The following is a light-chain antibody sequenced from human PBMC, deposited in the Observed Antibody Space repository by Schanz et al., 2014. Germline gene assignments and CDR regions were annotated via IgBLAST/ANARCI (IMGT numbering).Light chain of an antibody. CDR2: EVS. Sequence: QSALTQPASVSGSPGQSITISCTGTSSDVGSYNLVSWYQQYPGKAPKLIIYEVSERPSGVSNRFSGSKSGNTASLTISGLQADDEADYHCCSLSADSTWVFGGGTKLTVL. CDR3: CSLSADSTWV. V-gene: IGLV2-23*02. CDR1: SSDVGSYNL. J-gene: IGLJ3*02.